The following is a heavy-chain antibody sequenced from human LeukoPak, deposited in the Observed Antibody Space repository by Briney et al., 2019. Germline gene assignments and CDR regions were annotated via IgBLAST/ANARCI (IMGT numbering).Heavy chain of an antibody. Sequence: PGGSLRLSCAASGFTFSSYGMHWVRQAPGKGLEWVAVIWYDGSNKYYADSVKGRFTISRDNAKNSLYLQMNSLRAEDTAVYYCAREGNYNFDNWGQGTLVTVSP. D-gene: IGHD4-11*01. CDR2: IWYDGSNK. J-gene: IGHJ4*02. CDR1: GFTFSSYG. CDR3: AREGNYNFDN. V-gene: IGHV3-33*01.